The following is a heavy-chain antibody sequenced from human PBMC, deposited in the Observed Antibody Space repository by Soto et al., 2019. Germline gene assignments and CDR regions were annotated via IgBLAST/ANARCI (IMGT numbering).Heavy chain of an antibody. Sequence: QVQLQESGPGLVKPSETLSLTCTVSGGSISSYYWSWIRQPPGKGLEWIGYIYYSGSTNYNPSLKRRATISVDTSKNQSSLKLSSVTAADTAVYYCARVWTFHWYFDLGGRGTLVTVSS. CDR3: ARVWTFHWYFDL. D-gene: IGHD1-1*01. CDR2: IYYSGST. V-gene: IGHV4-59*01. J-gene: IGHJ2*01. CDR1: GGSISSYY.